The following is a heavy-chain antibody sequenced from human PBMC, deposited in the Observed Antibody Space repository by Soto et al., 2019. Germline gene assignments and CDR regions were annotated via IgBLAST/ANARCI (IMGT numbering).Heavy chain of an antibody. Sequence: PSETLSLTSTVSGGSISSYYWSWIRQPPGKGLEWIGYIYYSGSTNYNPSLKSRVTISVDTSKNQLSLKLSSVTAADTAVYYCARRYGYSFDYWGQGTLVTVSS. V-gene: IGHV4-59*08. CDR1: GGSISSYY. D-gene: IGHD5-18*01. J-gene: IGHJ4*02. CDR2: IYYSGST. CDR3: ARRYGYSFDY.